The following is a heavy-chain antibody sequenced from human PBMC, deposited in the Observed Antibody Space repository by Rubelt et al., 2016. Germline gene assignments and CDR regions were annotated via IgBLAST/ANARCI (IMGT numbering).Heavy chain of an antibody. Sequence: QVQLQQWGAGLLKPSETLSLTCAVYGGSFSGYYWSWIRQPPGKGLEWIGEINHSGSTNYNPSLKSRVTISVDTSKNHFSLKLSSVTAADTAVYYCARADYYDSSGYHNWFDPWGQGTLVTVSS. J-gene: IGHJ5*02. CDR2: INHSGST. D-gene: IGHD3-22*01. CDR3: ARADYYDSSGYHNWFDP. V-gene: IGHV4-34*01. CDR1: GGSFSGYY.